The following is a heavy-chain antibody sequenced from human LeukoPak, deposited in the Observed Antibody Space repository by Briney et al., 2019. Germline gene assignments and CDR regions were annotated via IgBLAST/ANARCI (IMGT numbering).Heavy chain of an antibody. CDR2: ISALNGNA. Sequence: ASVKVSCKASGYTFTDYGFTWVRQAPGQGLEWMGWISALNGNANYAHKFRGRVTLTTDTSTSTAYMELRSLRSDDTAVYYCARNAYYYGGLRRFDYWGQGTLVTVSS. V-gene: IGHV1-18*01. CDR3: ARNAYYYGGLRRFDY. CDR1: GYTFTDYG. D-gene: IGHD3-10*01. J-gene: IGHJ4*02.